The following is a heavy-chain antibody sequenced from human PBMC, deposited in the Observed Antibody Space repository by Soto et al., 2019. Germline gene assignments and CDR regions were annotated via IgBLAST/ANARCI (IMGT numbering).Heavy chain of an antibody. D-gene: IGHD2-21*01. CDR2: IWNDGSNK. V-gene: IGHV3-33*01. J-gene: IGHJ3*02. CDR3: ARDVVGNWGAFDI. CDR1: GFTFSSYG. Sequence: QVQLVESGGGVVQPGRSLSLSCAASGFTFSSYGMHWVRQAPGKGLEWVAVIWNDGSNKYYADSVKGRVTISRDNSKNTLYLQMNSLRAEDTAVYYCARDVVGNWGAFDICGQGTMVTVSS.